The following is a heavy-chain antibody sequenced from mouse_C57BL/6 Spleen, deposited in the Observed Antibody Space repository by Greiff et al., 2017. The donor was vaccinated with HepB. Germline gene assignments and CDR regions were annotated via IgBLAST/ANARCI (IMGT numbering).Heavy chain of an antibody. Sequence: QVQLQQPGAELVKPGASVKMSCKASGYTFTSYWITWVKQRPGQGLEWIGDIYPGSGSTNYNEKFKSKATLTVDTSSSTAYMQLSSLTSEDSAVYYCARTMRYYGSFYAMDYWGQGTSVTVSS. CDR1: GYTFTSYW. D-gene: IGHD1-1*01. CDR3: ARTMRYYGSFYAMDY. J-gene: IGHJ4*01. CDR2: IYPGSGST. V-gene: IGHV1-55*01.